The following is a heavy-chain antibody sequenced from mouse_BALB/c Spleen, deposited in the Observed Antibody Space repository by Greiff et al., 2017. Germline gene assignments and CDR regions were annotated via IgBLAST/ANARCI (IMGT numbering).Heavy chain of an antibody. V-gene: IGHV2-2*02. CDR3: ASITTVGDAMDY. J-gene: IGHJ4*01. Sequence: QVQLKQSGPGLVQPSQSLSITCTVSGFSLTSYGVHWVRQSPGKGLEWLGVIWSGGSTDYNAAFISRLSISKDNSKSQVFFKMNSLQANDTAIYYCASITTVGDAMDYWGQGTSVTVSS. D-gene: IGHD1-1*01. CDR2: IWSGGST. CDR1: GFSLTSYG.